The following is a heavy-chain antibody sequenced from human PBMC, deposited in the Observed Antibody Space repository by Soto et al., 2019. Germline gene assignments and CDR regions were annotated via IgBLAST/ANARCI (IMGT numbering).Heavy chain of an antibody. Sequence: GGSLRLSCTASGSTFGDYAMSWVRQAPGKGLEWVGFIRSKAYGGTTEYAASVKGRFTISRDDSKSIAYLQMNSLKTEDTAVYYCTRDARVRAVAGSVVDYWGQGTLVTVPS. CDR1: GSTFGDYA. J-gene: IGHJ4*02. CDR3: TRDARVRAVAGSVVDY. V-gene: IGHV3-49*04. CDR2: IRSKAYGGTT. D-gene: IGHD6-19*01.